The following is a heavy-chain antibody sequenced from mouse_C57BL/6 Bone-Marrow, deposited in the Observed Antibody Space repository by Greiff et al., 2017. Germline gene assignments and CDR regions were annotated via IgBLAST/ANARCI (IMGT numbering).Heavy chain of an antibody. CDR3: TRTYYGNEDFDY. V-gene: IGHV1-5*01. J-gene: IGHJ2*01. CDR1: GYTFTSYW. D-gene: IGHD2-10*01. CDR2: IYPGNSDT. Sequence: VQLKESGTVLARPGASVNMSCKTSGYTFTSYWMHWVKQRPGQGLEWLGVIYPGNSDTSYNQQYKGQAKLTAVTSASTAYMELRSLTNEDSAVYYCTRTYYGNEDFDYWGQGTTLTVSS.